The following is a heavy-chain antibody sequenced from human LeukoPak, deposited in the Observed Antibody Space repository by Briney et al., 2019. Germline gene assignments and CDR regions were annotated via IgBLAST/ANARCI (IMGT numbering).Heavy chain of an antibody. Sequence: GGSLRLSCAASGFTFSSYSMNWVRQAPGKALEWVANIKQDDSEKYSVGSVKGRFTISRDNTKNSLYLQMNSLRAEDTAVYYCARGNAMDVWGQGTTVIVSS. CDR2: IKQDDSEK. V-gene: IGHV3-7*01. CDR3: ARGNAMDV. J-gene: IGHJ6*02. CDR1: GFTFSSYS.